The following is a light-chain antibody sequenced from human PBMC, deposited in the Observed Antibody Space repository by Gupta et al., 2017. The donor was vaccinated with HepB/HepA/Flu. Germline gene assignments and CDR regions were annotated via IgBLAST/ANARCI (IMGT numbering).Light chain of an antibody. CDR1: NMGTKG. CDR3: QVWNNDSETPII. Sequence: SYVLTQPPSVSVAPGETARLPCGGNNMGTKGVHWYQQKPGQAPVWCGAEESVRPGIPERFSGANSGNTDKLAINRGEAGDEADYYCQVWNNDSETPIIFGGGTTLTVL. CDR2: EES. J-gene: IGLJ2*01. V-gene: IGLV3-21*02.